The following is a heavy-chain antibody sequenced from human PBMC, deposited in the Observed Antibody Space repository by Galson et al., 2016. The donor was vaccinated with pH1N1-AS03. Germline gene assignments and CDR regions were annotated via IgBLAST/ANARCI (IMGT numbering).Heavy chain of an antibody. V-gene: IGHV2-70*04. D-gene: IGHD6-25*01. Sequence: PALVKPTQTLTLTCTFSGFSLSTNEMRVSWIRQPPGKALEWLARIDWDDDKFYSSSLKTRLTISKDTSKNQVVLTMTNMDPVDTATYYCARGGIEAPDTFASPIWGPGTTVSVSS. CDR2: IDWDDDK. CDR3: ARGGIEAPDTFASPI. J-gene: IGHJ3*02. CDR1: GFSLSTNEMR.